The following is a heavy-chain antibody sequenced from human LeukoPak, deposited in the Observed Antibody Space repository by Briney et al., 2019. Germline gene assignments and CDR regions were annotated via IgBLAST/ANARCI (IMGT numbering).Heavy chain of an antibody. J-gene: IGHJ6*03. CDR3: ARWSIAAAGVPYYYYYMDV. CDR2: IYYSGST. CDR1: GGSISSGDYY. Sequence: PSETLSLTCTVSGGSISSGDYYWSWIRQPPGKGLEWIGYIYYSGSTYYNPSLKSRVTISVDTSKNQFSLKLSSVTAADTAVYYCARWSIAAAGVPYYYYYMDVWGKGTTVTVSS. V-gene: IGHV4-30-4*02. D-gene: IGHD6-13*01.